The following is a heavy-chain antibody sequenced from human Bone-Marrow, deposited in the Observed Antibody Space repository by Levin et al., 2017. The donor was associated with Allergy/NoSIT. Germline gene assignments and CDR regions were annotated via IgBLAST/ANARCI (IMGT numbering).Heavy chain of an antibody. CDR2: ISGSGGST. J-gene: IGHJ4*02. CDR3: AKDMLPIEAGPHYSSAWYGWT. CDR1: GFTFHSHG. D-gene: IGHD6-19*01. V-gene: IGHV3-23*01. Sequence: PAASVKVSCSASGFTFHSHGMSWVRQAPGKGLEWVSGISGSGGSTFYAGSVKGRFTISRDNSKETLYLQMNSLTVEDTAIYYCAKDMLPIEAGPHYSSAWYGWTWGQGTLVTVSS.